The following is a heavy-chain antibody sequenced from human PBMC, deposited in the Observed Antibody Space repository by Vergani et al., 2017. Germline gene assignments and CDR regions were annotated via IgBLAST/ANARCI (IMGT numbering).Heavy chain of an antibody. CDR3: SRAESYGYGYCCYYMDV. D-gene: IGHD5-18*01. J-gene: IGHJ6*03. CDR1: GFTFGDYA. CDR2: ISSKAYGGTT. Sequence: EVQLVESGGGLVQPGRSLRLSCTASGFTFGDYAMSWFRQAPGKGLEWVGFISSKAYGGTTEYAASVKGRFTISRDDSKSIAYLQMNSLKSEDTAVYYCSRAESYGYGYCCYYMDVWGKGTTVTVSS. V-gene: IGHV3-49*03.